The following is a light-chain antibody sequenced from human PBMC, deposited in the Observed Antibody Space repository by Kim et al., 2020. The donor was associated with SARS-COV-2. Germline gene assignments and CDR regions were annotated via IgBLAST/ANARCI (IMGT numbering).Light chain of an antibody. V-gene: IGLV2-14*03. CDR3: SSYTTGKTLV. CDR1: SSDIGAYNH. Sequence: GQSITISCTGTSSDIGAYNHVSWYQQHPGEAPKLMIYDVTKRPSGVSNRFSGSKSGNTASLTISGLQAEDEADYYCSSYTTGKTLVFGGGTQLTVL. CDR2: DVT. J-gene: IGLJ3*02.